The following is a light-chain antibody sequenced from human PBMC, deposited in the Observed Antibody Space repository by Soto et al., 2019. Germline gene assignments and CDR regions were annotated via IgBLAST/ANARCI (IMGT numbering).Light chain of an antibody. Sequence: ASQMTQSPSSLSASVGDRVTITCRASQDIRNDLGWYQQKPGKAPKLLIYAASRLQSGVPSRFSGSGSGTDFTLTISSLQPEDFATYYCLQDYNCPWTFSPGTKVEIK. CDR1: QDIRND. CDR2: AAS. CDR3: LQDYNCPWT. J-gene: IGKJ1*01. V-gene: IGKV1-6*01.